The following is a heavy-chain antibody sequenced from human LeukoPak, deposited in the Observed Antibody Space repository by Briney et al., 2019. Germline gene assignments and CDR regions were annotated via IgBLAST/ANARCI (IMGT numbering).Heavy chain of an antibody. CDR2: ISGSGGST. D-gene: IGHD5-18*01. CDR3: AKGQYSLYYYGMDV. CDR1: GFTFSSYA. Sequence: PGGSLRLSCAASGFTFSSYAMSWVRQAPGNGLEWVSGISGSGGSTYYADSVKGRFTISRDNSKNTLYLQMNSLRAEDTAVYYCAKGQYSLYYYGMDVWGQGTTVTVSS. V-gene: IGHV3-23*01. J-gene: IGHJ6*02.